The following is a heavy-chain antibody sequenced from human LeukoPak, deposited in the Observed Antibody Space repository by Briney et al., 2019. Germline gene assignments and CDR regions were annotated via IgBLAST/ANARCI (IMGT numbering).Heavy chain of an antibody. J-gene: IGHJ4*02. CDR3: ALLGSSALDY. CDR1: GDSISSYY. V-gene: IGHV4-4*07. D-gene: IGHD3-22*01. Sequence: PSETLSLTCTVSGDSISSYYFNWIRQRAGKGLEWLGRIYTSGTTYYNPSLKSRLTMSVDTSKNQFSLKLRSATAADTALYFCALLGSSALDYWGQGVLVTVSS. CDR2: IYTSGTT.